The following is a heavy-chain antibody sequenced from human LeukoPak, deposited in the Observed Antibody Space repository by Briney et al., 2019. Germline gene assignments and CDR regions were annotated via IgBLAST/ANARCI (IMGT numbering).Heavy chain of an antibody. J-gene: IGHJ4*02. Sequence: SETLSLTCTVSGGTISSSSYYWGWIRQPPGKGLEWIGSIYYSGSTYYNPSLKSRVTISVDTSKNQFSLKLSSVTAADTAVYYCARDRGIVVVTWGQGTLVTVSS. D-gene: IGHD2-21*02. V-gene: IGHV4-39*07. CDR1: GGTISSSSYY. CDR2: IYYSGST. CDR3: ARDRGIVVVT.